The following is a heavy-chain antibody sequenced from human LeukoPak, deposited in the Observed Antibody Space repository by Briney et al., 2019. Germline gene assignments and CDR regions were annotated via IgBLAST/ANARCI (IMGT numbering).Heavy chain of an antibody. J-gene: IGHJ4*02. CDR1: GFTFSSYG. CDR2: IWYDGSNK. V-gene: IGHV3-33*01. Sequence: AGRSLRPSCAASGFTFSSYGMHWVRQAPGKGLEWVAVIWYDGSNKYYADSVKGRFTISRDNSKNTLYLQMNSLRAEDTAVYYCARDEYSSSLDYWGQGTLVTVSS. CDR3: ARDEYSSSLDY. D-gene: IGHD6-6*01.